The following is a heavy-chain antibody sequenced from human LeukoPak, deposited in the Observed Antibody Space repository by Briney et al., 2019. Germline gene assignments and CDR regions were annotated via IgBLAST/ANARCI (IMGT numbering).Heavy chain of an antibody. D-gene: IGHD2-15*01. J-gene: IGHJ3*02. Sequence: GGSLRLSCAASGFTFDDYAMHLVRQAPGKGLEWVSGISWNSGSIGYADSVKGRFTISRDNAKNSLYLQMNSLRAEDTALYYCAKDSSTDAFDIWGQGTMVTVSS. CDR3: AKDSSTDAFDI. V-gene: IGHV3-9*01. CDR1: GFTFDDYA. CDR2: ISWNSGSI.